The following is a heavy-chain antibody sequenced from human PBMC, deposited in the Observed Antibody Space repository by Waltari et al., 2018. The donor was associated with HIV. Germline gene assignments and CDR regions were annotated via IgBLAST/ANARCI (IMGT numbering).Heavy chain of an antibody. CDR1: GGSINSYS. CDR3: ARGIWFGELVNLNWFDP. D-gene: IGHD3-10*01. V-gene: IGHV4-4*07. J-gene: IGHJ5*02. Sequence: QVQLQESGPGLVKPSETLSLTCTVSGGSINSYSWSWIRQPAGTGLEWIGRSYTTGTTNYNPALKSRVTMSVDTSKTQFSLKLSSVTAADTAVYYCARGIWFGELVNLNWFDPWGQGTLVTVSS. CDR2: SYTTGTT.